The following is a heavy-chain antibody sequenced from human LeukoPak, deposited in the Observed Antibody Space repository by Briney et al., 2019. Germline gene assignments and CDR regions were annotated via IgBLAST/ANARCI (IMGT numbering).Heavy chain of an antibody. V-gene: IGHV3-9*01. CDR2: ISWNSGSI. D-gene: IGHD6-13*01. J-gene: IGHJ4*02. CDR1: GFTFDDYA. CDR3: AKDGHSSSLYYFDY. Sequence: GGSLRLSCAASGFTFDDYAMHWVRQAPGKGLEWVSGISWNSGSIGYADSVKGRFTISRDNAKNSLYLQMNSLRAEDSALYYCAKDGHSSSLYYFDYWGQGTLVTVSS.